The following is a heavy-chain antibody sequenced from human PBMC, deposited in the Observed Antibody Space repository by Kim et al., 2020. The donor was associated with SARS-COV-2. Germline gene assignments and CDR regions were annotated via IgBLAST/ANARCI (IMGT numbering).Heavy chain of an antibody. D-gene: IGHD3-10*01. Sequence: GGSLRLSCAVSGFTFRHYGMHWVRQAPGKGLEWVALISFDGSKTYYVDSVKGRFTISRDNSKNTLFLHMFALGDVDTAVYYCAKEGTSGTFPDYWCQGTLVTVSS. V-gene: IGHV3-30*18. CDR3: AKEGTSGTFPDY. J-gene: IGHJ4*02. CDR2: ISFDGSKT. CDR1: GFTFRHYG.